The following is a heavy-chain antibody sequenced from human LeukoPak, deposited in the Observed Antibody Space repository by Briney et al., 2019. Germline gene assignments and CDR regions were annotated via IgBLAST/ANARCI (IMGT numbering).Heavy chain of an antibody. V-gene: IGHV4-61*01. Sequence: SETLSLTCTVSGGSIGSGSYYWSWIRQPPGKGLEWIGYIYYSGSTNYNPSLKSRVTISVDTSKNQFSLKLSSVTAADTAVYYCARHSSNWGPYYFDYWGQGTLVTVSS. CDR2: IYYSGST. CDR3: ARHSSNWGPYYFDY. CDR1: GGSIGSGSYY. D-gene: IGHD7-27*01. J-gene: IGHJ4*02.